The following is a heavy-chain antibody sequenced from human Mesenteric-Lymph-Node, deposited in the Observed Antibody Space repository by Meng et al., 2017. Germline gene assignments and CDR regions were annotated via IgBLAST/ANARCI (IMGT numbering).Heavy chain of an antibody. V-gene: IGHV3-33*01. CDR3: ARDGYTLVRGVVIYYGMDV. CDR2: IWYDGSNK. Sequence: GESLKISCAASGFTFSSYGMHWVRQAPGKGLEWVAVIWYDGSNKYYADSVKGRFTISRDNSKNTLYLQMNSVRAEDTAVYYCARDGYTLVRGVVIYYGMDVWGQGTTVTVSS. CDR1: GFTFSSYG. J-gene: IGHJ6*02. D-gene: IGHD3-10*01.